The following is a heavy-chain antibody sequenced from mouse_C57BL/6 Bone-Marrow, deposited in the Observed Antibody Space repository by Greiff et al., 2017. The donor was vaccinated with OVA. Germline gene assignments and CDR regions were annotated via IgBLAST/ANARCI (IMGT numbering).Heavy chain of an antibody. CDR1: GFSLTSYG. D-gene: IGHD1-1*01. J-gene: IGHJ4*01. Sequence: VQRVESGPGLVQPSQSLSITCTVSGFSLTSYGVHWVRQSPGKGLEWLGVIWSGGSTDYNAAFISRLSISKDNSKSQVFFKMNSLQADDTAIYYCARKPYYYGSSYGAMDYWGQGTSVTVSS. CDR3: ARKPYYYGSSYGAMDY. CDR2: IWSGGST. V-gene: IGHV2-2*01.